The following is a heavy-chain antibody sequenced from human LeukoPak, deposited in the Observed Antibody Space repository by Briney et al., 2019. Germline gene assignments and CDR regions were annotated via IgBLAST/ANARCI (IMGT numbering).Heavy chain of an antibody. CDR2: IYYSGST. Sequence: SQTLSLTCTVSGGSISSGGYYWSWIRQHPGKGLEWIGYIYYSGSTNYNPSLKSRVTISVDTSKNQFSLKLSSVTAADTAVYYCARGRVARRTFDIWGQGTMVTVSS. D-gene: IGHD3-3*01. J-gene: IGHJ3*02. CDR3: ARGRVARRTFDI. CDR1: GGSISSGGYY. V-gene: IGHV4-31*03.